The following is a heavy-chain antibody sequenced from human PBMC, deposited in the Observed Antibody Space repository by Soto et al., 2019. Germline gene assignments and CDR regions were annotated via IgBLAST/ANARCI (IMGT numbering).Heavy chain of an antibody. J-gene: IGHJ5*02. D-gene: IGHD2-2*01. Sequence: GGSLRLSCAASGFTFSSYGMHWVRQAPGKGLEWVAVIWYDGSNKYYADSVKGRFTISRDNSKNTLYLQMNSLRAEDTAVYYCAGSTSSDDWFDPWGQGTLVTVSS. CDR3: AGSTSSDDWFDP. V-gene: IGHV3-33*01. CDR1: GFTFSSYG. CDR2: IWYDGSNK.